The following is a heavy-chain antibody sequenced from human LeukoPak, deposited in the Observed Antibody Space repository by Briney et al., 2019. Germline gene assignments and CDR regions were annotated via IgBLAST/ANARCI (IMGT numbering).Heavy chain of an antibody. J-gene: IGHJ4*02. CDR1: GGSISSYY. CDR2: IYYSGST. CDR3: GRDRVLGYCSSTSCYGLGGSDY. Sequence: SETLSLTCTVSGGSISSYYWSWIRQPPGKGLEWIGYIYYSGSTNYNPSLKSRVTISVDTSKNQFSLKLNSVTAADTAVYYCGRDRVLGYCSSTSCYGLGGSDYWGQGTLVTVSS. V-gene: IGHV4-59*12. D-gene: IGHD2-2*01.